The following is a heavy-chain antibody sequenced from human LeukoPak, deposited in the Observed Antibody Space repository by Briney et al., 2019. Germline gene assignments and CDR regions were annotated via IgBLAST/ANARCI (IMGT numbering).Heavy chain of an antibody. CDR2: ISGSGGST. CDR3: AKPGYSSSWYYYYYYMDV. J-gene: IGHJ6*03. Sequence: PGGSLRLSCAASGFTFSSYSMNWVRQAPGKGLEWVSAISGSGGSTYYADSVKGRFTISRDNSKNTLYLQMNSLRAEDTAVYYCAKPGYSSSWYYYYYYMDVWGKGTTVTVSS. V-gene: IGHV3-23*01. CDR1: GFTFSSYS. D-gene: IGHD6-13*01.